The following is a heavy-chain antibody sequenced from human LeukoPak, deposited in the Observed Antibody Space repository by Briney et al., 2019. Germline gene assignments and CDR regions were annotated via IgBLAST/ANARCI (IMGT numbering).Heavy chain of an antibody. CDR1: GGSISSYY. CDR2: IYYSGST. D-gene: IGHD5-18*01. Sequence: SETLSLTCTVSGGSISSYYWSWIRQPPGKGLEWIGYIYYSGSTNYNPSLKSRVIISVDTSKSQFSLKLNSVTAADTAVYFCARRYSYDSFDDWGLGTLVTVSS. V-gene: IGHV4-59*01. J-gene: IGHJ4*02. CDR3: ARRYSYDSFDD.